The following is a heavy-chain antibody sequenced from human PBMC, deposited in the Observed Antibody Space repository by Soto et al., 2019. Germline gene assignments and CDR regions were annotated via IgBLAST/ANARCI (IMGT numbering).Heavy chain of an antibody. Sequence: SVKVSCKASGGTFSSYAISWVRQAPGQGLEWMGGIIPIFGTANYAQKFQGRVTITADKSASTAYMELSSLRSEDTAVYYCARDTVLRYFDWGYYYGMDVWGQGTTVTVSS. V-gene: IGHV1-69*06. CDR1: GGTFSSYA. J-gene: IGHJ6*02. CDR3: ARDTVLRYFDWGYYYGMDV. D-gene: IGHD3-9*01. CDR2: IIPIFGTA.